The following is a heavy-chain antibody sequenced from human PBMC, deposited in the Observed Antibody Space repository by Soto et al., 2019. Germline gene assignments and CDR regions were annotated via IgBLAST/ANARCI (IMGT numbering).Heavy chain of an antibody. CDR3: ARLNKPGWFDP. V-gene: IGHV4-39*01. CDR2: ISYSGST. Sequence: SETLSLTCTVSGGSIISSSYYWAWIRQPPGKGLEWIGTISYSGSTYYNPSLKSRITISIDTSKSQFSLKLSSLTAADTAMYYCARLNKPGWFDPWGQGTLVTVS. CDR1: GGSIISSSYY. J-gene: IGHJ5*02.